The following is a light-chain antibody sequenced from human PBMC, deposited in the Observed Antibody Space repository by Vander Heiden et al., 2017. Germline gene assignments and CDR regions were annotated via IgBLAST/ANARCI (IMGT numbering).Light chain of an antibody. CDR3: KQDGDSGMT. CDR1: QSVSSSY. CDR2: GAS. Sequence: EIVLTQSPGTLSLSLGQRATLPCGASQSVSSSYLAWYQQKPGQAPRLLMYGASSRATGIPERFSGSGSGTDFTLTISRLEPEDVAVYYCKQDGDSGMTFGQGTKVEIK. V-gene: IGKV3-20*01. J-gene: IGKJ1*01.